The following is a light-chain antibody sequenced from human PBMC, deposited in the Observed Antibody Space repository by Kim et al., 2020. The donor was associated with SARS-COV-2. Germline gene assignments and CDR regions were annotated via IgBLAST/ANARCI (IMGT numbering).Light chain of an antibody. CDR2: LRYTGSY. V-gene: IGLV4-60*03. Sequence: QPVLTQASSASASLGTSVKLTCTLDRGHLNYDVVWNQQQPGQAPRHLMKLRYTGSYTRGRGVPARFTASSSGADRNLLISNLQSDDEAAYFCETWESNTQWVFGGGTNLTVL. CDR3: ETWESNTQWV. J-gene: IGLJ3*02. CDR1: RGHLNYD.